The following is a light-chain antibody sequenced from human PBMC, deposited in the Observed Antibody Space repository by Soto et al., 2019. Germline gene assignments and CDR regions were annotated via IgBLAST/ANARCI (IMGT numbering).Light chain of an antibody. Sequence: QSALTQPASVSGSPGQSITISCTGTSSDLGGYNYVSWYQQHPGKAPKLMIYDVSNRPSGVSNRFSGSKSGNTASLTISGLQAEDEAHYYCSSYTSSSAYLLFGGGTKLTVL. V-gene: IGLV2-14*01. CDR2: DVS. CDR3: SSYTSSSAYLL. CDR1: SSDLGGYNY. J-gene: IGLJ2*01.